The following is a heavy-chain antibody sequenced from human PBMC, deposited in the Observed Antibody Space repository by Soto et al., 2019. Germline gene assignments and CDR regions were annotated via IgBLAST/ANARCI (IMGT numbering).Heavy chain of an antibody. CDR2: MFCSGST. J-gene: IGHJ6*02. Sequence: QVQLQESGPALVKPSETLSLTCTVSGGSVSSDDYSWTWVRQSPGKGLEWIGYMFCSGSTNYNPSLKSRVSISGDPSKTQFSPVLTSVTAADTAVSYCASGNPRVGYHEHAWGTDREASYVMDVWGQVTTVTVSS. D-gene: IGHD3-16*02. CDR3: ASGNPRVGYHEHAWGTDREASYVMDV. V-gene: IGHV4-61*08. CDR1: GGSVSSDDYS.